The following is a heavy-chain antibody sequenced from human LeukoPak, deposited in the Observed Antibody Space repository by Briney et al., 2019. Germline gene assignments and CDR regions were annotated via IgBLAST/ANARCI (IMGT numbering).Heavy chain of an antibody. CDR1: GFTFSSYA. CDR2: INSDGSST. J-gene: IGHJ4*02. Sequence: PGGSLRLSCAVSGFTFSSYAMNWARQAPGKGLVWVSRINSDGSSTSYADSVKGRFTISRDNAKNTLYLQMNSLRAEDTAVYYCARGTGYNVFDYWGQGTLVTVSS. D-gene: IGHD2-8*02. CDR3: ARGTGYNVFDY. V-gene: IGHV3-74*01.